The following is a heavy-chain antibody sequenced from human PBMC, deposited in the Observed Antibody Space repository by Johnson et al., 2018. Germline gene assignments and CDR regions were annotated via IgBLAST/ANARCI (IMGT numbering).Heavy chain of an antibody. CDR2: ISSSSSYI. J-gene: IGHJ3*02. Sequence: VQLVQSGGGLVKPGGSLRLSCAASGFTFSSYSMNWVRQAPGKGLEWVSSISSSSSYIYYADSVKGRFTISRDNAKNSLYLQMNSLRAEDTAVYYGARERGRWSSAFDIWGQGTMVTVSS. V-gene: IGHV3-21*01. CDR1: GFTFSSYS. D-gene: IGHD5-24*01. CDR3: ARERGRWSSAFDI.